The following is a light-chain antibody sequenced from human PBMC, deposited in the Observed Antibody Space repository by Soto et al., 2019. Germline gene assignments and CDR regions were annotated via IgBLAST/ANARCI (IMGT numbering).Light chain of an antibody. J-gene: IGKJ1*01. CDR1: QSVSSN. Sequence: EIMMTQSPATLSVSPGERATLSCRASQSVSSNLAWYQQKPGQAPRLLIYDASTRATGIPARFSGSGSGTEVTLTISSLQSEDFAVYYCQQYNNWPRTFGQGTKVEIK. V-gene: IGKV3-15*01. CDR3: QQYNNWPRT. CDR2: DAS.